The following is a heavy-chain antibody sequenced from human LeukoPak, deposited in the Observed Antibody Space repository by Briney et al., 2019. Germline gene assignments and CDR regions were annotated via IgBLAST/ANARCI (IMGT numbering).Heavy chain of an antibody. CDR2: ISAYNGNT. CDR3: ARGSPLEAAGTVWFDP. Sequence: ASVKVSCKASGYTFTSYGISWVRQAPGQGLEWMGWISAYNGNTNYAQKLQGRVTMTTDTSTSTAYMELRSLRSDDTAVYYCARGSPLEAAGTVWFDPWGQGTLVTVSS. V-gene: IGHV1-18*01. D-gene: IGHD6-13*01. CDR1: GYTFTSYG. J-gene: IGHJ5*02.